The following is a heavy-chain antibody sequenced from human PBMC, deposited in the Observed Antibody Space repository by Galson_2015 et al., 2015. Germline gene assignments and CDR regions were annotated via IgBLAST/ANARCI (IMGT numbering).Heavy chain of an antibody. V-gene: IGHV4-59*08. CDR1: GGSISSYY. CDR3: ARVSWDTIFGVVKSIVFDY. J-gene: IGHJ4*02. D-gene: IGHD3-3*01. CDR2: IYYSGST. Sequence: ETLSLTCTVSGGSISSYYWSWIRQPPGKGLEWIGYIYYSGSTYYNPSLKSRVTISVDTSKNQFSLKLSSVTAADTAVYYCARVSWDTIFGVVKSIVFDYWGQGTLVTVSS.